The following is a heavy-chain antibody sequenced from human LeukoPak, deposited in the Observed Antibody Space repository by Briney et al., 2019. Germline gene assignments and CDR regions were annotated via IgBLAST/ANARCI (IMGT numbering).Heavy chain of an antibody. CDR2: IYYSGST. CDR3: ARAPHDWSFDY. V-gene: IGHV4-59*01. D-gene: IGHD3-9*01. CDR1: GGSISSYY. Sequence: SETLSLTCTVSGGSISSYYWSWIRQPPGKGLEWIGYIYYSGSTNYNPSLKSRVTISVDTSKNQFSLKLSSVTAADTAVYYCARAPHDWSFDYWGQGTPVTVSS. J-gene: IGHJ4*02.